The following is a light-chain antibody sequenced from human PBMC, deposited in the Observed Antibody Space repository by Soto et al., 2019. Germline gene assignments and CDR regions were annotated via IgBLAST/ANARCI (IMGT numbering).Light chain of an antibody. Sequence: QSALTQPPSASGSPGQSVTISCTGTSSDVGGYNYVSWYQQHPGKAPKLMIYEVSKRPSGVPDRFSGSKSGNTASLTVSGLQADDEADYYCSSYAGRLGVFGGGTKLTVL. V-gene: IGLV2-8*01. J-gene: IGLJ3*02. CDR1: SSDVGGYNY. CDR3: SSYAGRLGV. CDR2: EVS.